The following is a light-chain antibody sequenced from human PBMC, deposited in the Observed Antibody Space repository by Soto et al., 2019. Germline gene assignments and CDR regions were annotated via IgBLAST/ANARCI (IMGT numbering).Light chain of an antibody. Sequence: DIQMTQSPSSLSAFVGDRVTLTCQASQDISNYLNWYQQKPGKAPTLLIYDASDLKKGVTSRFRGGGCGTDFTFTMCSRQREENAKYYCQHYEDLPATVGPGPKVNI. V-gene: IGKV1-33*01. CDR2: DAS. CDR1: QDISNY. J-gene: IGKJ3*01. CDR3: QHYEDLPAT.